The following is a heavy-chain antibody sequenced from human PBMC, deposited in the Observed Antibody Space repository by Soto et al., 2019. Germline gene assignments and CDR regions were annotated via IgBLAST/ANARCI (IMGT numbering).Heavy chain of an antibody. CDR2: IKQDGSEK. V-gene: IGHV3-7*01. D-gene: IGHD3-3*01. Sequence: GGSLRLSCAASGFTFSSYWMSWVRQAPGKGLEWVANIKQDGSEKYYVDSVKGRFTISRDNAKNSLYLQMNSLRAEDTAVYYCARDGSDFWSGYLFDPWGQGTLVTVLL. J-gene: IGHJ5*02. CDR1: GFTFSSYW. CDR3: ARDGSDFWSGYLFDP.